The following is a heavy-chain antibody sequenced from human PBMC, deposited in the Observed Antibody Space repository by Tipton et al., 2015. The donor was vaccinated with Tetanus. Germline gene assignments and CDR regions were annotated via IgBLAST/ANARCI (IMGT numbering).Heavy chain of an antibody. D-gene: IGHD6-19*01. CDR3: ARPVKQWLVPLDS. CDR2: INPSGGA. J-gene: IGHJ4*02. V-gene: IGHV4-30-4*08. CDR1: GYSITRGSYH. Sequence: TLSLTCSVSGYSITRGSYHWSWIRQPPGKGLEWIGEINPSGGASYNPSLKSRVTISVDTSKNQFSLKLTSVTAADTAVYYCARPVKQWLVPLDSWGQGTLVTVSS.